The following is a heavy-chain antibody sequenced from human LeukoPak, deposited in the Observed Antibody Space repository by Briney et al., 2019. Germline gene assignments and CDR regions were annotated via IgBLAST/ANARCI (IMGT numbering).Heavy chain of an antibody. CDR3: ARDVGEGFCSGGSCSDY. J-gene: IGHJ4*02. CDR2: ISAYNGNT. CDR1: GYTFTNYA. D-gene: IGHD2-15*01. Sequence: GASVKVSCKAPGYTFTNYAFSWVRQAPGQGLEWMGWISAYNGNTNYAQKLQGRVTMTTDTSTSTVYMELRSLRSDDTAVYYCARDVGEGFCSGGSCSDYWGQGTLVTVSS. V-gene: IGHV1-18*01.